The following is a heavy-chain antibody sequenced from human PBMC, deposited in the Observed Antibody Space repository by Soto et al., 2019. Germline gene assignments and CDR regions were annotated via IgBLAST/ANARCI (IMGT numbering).Heavy chain of an antibody. D-gene: IGHD2-15*01. J-gene: IGHJ5*02. CDR2: ISWNSYVI. V-gene: IGHV3-9*01. CDR1: GFTFDDYA. Sequence: GGSLRLSCAASGFTFDDYAMHWVRQAPGKGLEWVSGISWNSYVIDYADSVKGRFTISRDNAKNSLYLQMNSLRAEDTALYFCAKAAPLSRYCGGSSCLGRWLDPWGQGILVTVSS. CDR3: AKAAPLSRYCGGSSCLGRWLDP.